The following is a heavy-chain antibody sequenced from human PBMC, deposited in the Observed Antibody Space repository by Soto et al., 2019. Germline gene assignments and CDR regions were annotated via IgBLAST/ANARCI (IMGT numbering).Heavy chain of an antibody. CDR3: AKDQNAYDFWSGYYLFAAFDI. D-gene: IGHD3-3*01. CDR1: GFTFSSYA. J-gene: IGHJ3*02. V-gene: IGHV3-23*01. Sequence: EVQLLESGGGLVQPGGSLRLSCAASGFTFSSYAMSWVRQAPGKGLEWVSAISGSGGSTYYADSVKGRFTISRDNSKNTLYLQMNSLRVEDTAVYYCAKDQNAYDFWSGYYLFAAFDIWGQGSMVSVSS. CDR2: ISGSGGST.